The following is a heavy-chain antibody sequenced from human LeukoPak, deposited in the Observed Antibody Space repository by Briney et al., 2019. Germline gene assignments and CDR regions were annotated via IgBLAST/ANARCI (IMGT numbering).Heavy chain of an antibody. CDR3: AKAPNYVVYSSGYYPYFDY. CDR2: ISGSGGST. J-gene: IGHJ4*02. V-gene: IGHV3-23*01. D-gene: IGHD3-22*01. Sequence: PGGSLRLSCAASGFTFSSSAMSWVRHAPGEGLVWVSLISGSGGSTYYADSVKGRFTISRDNSKNTLYLQMNSLRVEDTTTYYCAKAPNYVVYSSGYYPYFDYLGQGTLVTVSS. CDR1: GFTFSSSA.